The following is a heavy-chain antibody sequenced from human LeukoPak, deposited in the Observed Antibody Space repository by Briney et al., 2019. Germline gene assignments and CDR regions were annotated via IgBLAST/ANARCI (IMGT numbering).Heavy chain of an antibody. Sequence: DYYWSCIRQPPGKGLEWVSGINWNGGSTGYADSVKGRFTISRDNAKNSLYLQMNSLRAEDTALYYCASLSSSTDTTSIDYGGQGTLVTVSS. CDR2: INWNGGST. CDR1: DYY. J-gene: IGHJ4*02. D-gene: IGHD4-11*01. V-gene: IGHV3-20*03. CDR3: ASLSSSTDTTSIDY.